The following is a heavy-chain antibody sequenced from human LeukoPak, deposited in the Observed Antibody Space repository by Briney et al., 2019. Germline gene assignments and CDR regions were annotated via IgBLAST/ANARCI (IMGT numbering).Heavy chain of an antibody. D-gene: IGHD6-6*01. Sequence: ASVKVSCKASGYTFTGYYMHWVRQAPGRGLEWMGWINPDSGGTNYAQKFQGRVTMTRDTSISTAYMDLSRLRSDDTAVYYCARDISSSSSLWGQGTMVTVSS. V-gene: IGHV1-2*02. J-gene: IGHJ3*01. CDR1: GYTFTGYY. CDR2: INPDSGGT. CDR3: ARDISSSSSL.